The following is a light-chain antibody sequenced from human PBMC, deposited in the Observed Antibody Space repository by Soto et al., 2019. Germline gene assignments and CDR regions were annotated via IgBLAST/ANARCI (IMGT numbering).Light chain of an antibody. V-gene: IGKV3-11*01. CDR2: DTF. CDR3: VQRSTWPWT. Sequence: IVLTQSPATLSLSPGARATLSCRAGQSVSNYLAWYQQKPGQAPRLLIYDTFNRATGIPARFSGSGSGTDFPLTISSLEPEDLAVYFCVQRSTWPWTSGQGTKVEIK. CDR1: QSVSNY. J-gene: IGKJ1*01.